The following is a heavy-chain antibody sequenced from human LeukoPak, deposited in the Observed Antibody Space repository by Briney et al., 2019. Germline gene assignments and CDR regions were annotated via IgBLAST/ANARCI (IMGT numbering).Heavy chain of an antibody. V-gene: IGHV3-64*01. Sequence: SCKASGYTFTGYYLHWVRQAPGKGLEYVSAISSNGGSTYYAKSVKGRCTISRDNSKNTLYLQMGSLRAEDMAVYYCARDLGANDYGDDSPFGYWGQGTLVTVSS. CDR1: GYTFTGYY. CDR2: ISSNGGST. J-gene: IGHJ4*02. D-gene: IGHD4-17*01. CDR3: ARDLGANDYGDDSPFGY.